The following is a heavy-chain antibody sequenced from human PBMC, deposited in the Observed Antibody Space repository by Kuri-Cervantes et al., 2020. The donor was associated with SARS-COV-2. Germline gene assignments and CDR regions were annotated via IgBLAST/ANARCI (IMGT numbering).Heavy chain of an antibody. CDR1: GGSFSGHY. CDR2: INHSGST. CDR3: ARGVVAAVAGTLITIYYYYGMDV. D-gene: IGHD6-19*01. J-gene: IGHJ6*01. Sequence: GSLRLSCAVYGGSFSGHYWSWIRQPPGKGLEWIGEINHSGSTNYNPSLKSRVTISVDTSKNQFSLKLSSVTAADTAVYYCARGVVAAVAGTLITIYYYYGMDVWGQGTTVTRSS. V-gene: IGHV4-34*01.